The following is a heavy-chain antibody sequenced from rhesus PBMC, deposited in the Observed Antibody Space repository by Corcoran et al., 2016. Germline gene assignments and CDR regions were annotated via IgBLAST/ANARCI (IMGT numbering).Heavy chain of an antibody. Sequence: QVQLQESGPGLVKPSETLSLTCAVSGGPFSSSTSWSWNRQPPGKGLEWIGYISGSSGSTYSNPSLKRRVTISTDTSKNQFSLKLSSVTAADTAVYYCARGGYQYFEFWGQGALVTVSS. D-gene: IGHD3-28*01. V-gene: IGHV4-65*01. CDR2: ISGSSGST. J-gene: IGHJ1*01. CDR1: GGPFSSSTS. CDR3: ARGGYQYFEF.